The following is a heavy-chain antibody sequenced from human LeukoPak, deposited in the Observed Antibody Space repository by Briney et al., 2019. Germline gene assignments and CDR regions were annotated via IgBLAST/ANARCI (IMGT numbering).Heavy chain of an antibody. Sequence: PSETLSLTCTVSGGSISSGSYYWSWIRQPAGKGLEWIGRIYTSGSTNYYPSLKSRVTISVDTSKNQFSLKLSSVTAADTAVYYCARERLFGVVIISNYYYYMDVWGKGTTVTVSS. V-gene: IGHV4-61*02. CDR2: IYTSGST. CDR3: ARERLFGVVIISNYYYYMDV. CDR1: GGSISSGSYY. D-gene: IGHD3-3*01. J-gene: IGHJ6*03.